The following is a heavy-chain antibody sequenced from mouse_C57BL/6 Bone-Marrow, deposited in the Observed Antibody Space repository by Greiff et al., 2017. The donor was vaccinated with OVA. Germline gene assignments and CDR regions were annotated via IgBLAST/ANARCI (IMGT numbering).Heavy chain of an antibody. CDR3: ARDADYDYAFAY. J-gene: IGHJ3*01. V-gene: IGHV7-1*01. CDR1: GFTFSDFY. D-gene: IGHD2-4*01. Sequence: EVKLMESGGGLVQSGRSLRLSCATSGFTFSDFYMEWVRQAPGKGLEWIAASRNKANDYTTEYSASVKGRFIVSRDTSQSILYLQMNALRAEDTAIYYCARDADYDYAFAYWGQGTLVTVSA. CDR2: SRNKANDYTT.